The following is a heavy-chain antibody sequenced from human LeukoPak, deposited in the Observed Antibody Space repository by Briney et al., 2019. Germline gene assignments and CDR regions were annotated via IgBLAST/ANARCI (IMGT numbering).Heavy chain of an antibody. D-gene: IGHD2-8*01. CDR1: GGSISSGRYY. Sequence: NPSETLSLTCNVSGGSISSGRYYWSWIRQPAGKGLEWIGRIYTRGSTNYNPSLKSRVTMSVDTSKNQFSLKLSSVTAADTAVYYCARESNVWNWFDPWGQGTLVTVSS. CDR3: ARESNVWNWFDP. J-gene: IGHJ5*02. V-gene: IGHV4-61*02. CDR2: IYTRGST.